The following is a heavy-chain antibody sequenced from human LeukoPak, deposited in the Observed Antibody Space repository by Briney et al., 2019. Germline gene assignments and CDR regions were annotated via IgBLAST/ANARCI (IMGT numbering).Heavy chain of an antibody. Sequence: GGSVRLSCAASGFTFSSYGMHWVREAPGKGLEWVAVISYDGSNKYYADSVKGRFTISRDNSKNTLYLQMNSLRAEDTAVYYCAKDMYSSGWYGTYFDYWGQGTLVTVSS. J-gene: IGHJ4*02. CDR1: GFTFSSYG. V-gene: IGHV3-30*18. CDR2: ISYDGSNK. CDR3: AKDMYSSGWYGTYFDY. D-gene: IGHD6-19*01.